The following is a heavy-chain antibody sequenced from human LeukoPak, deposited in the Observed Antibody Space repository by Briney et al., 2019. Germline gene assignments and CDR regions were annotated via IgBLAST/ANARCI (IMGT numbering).Heavy chain of an antibody. Sequence: GASVKVSCKASGYTFTSYDFNWVRQATGQGLEWMGWMNPNSGNTGYAQKFQGRVTITRNTSISTAYMELSSLRSEDTAVYYCARGGPYCSSTSCYTREYYFDYWGQGTLVTVSS. CDR1: GYTFTSYD. V-gene: IGHV1-8*03. D-gene: IGHD2-2*02. J-gene: IGHJ4*02. CDR3: ARGGPYCSSTSCYTREYYFDY. CDR2: MNPNSGNT.